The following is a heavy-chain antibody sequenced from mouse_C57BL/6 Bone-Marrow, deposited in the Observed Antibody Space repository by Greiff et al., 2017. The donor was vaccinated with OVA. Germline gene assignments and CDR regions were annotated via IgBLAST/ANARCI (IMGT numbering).Heavy chain of an antibody. Sequence: EVKLMESGGGLVQPGGSLKLSCAASGFTFSDYYMYWVRQTPEKRLEWVAYISNGGGSTYYPDTVKGRFTISRDNAKNTLYLQMSRLKSEDTAMYYCARHDYYYGSSYAMDYWGQGTSVTVSS. D-gene: IGHD1-1*01. CDR3: ARHDYYYGSSYAMDY. J-gene: IGHJ4*01. V-gene: IGHV5-12*01. CDR2: ISNGGGST. CDR1: GFTFSDYY.